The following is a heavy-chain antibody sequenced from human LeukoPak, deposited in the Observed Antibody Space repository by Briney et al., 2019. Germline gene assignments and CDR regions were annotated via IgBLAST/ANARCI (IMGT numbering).Heavy chain of an antibody. CDR3: ASSSSWSSYYYYYYMDV. J-gene: IGHJ6*03. CDR1: GFTFSSYS. CDR2: ISSSSSTI. V-gene: IGHV3-48*04. D-gene: IGHD6-13*01. Sequence: PGGSLRLSCAASGFTFSSYSMNWVRQAPGKGLEWVSYISSSSSTIYYADSVKGRFTISRDNAKNSLYLQMNSLRAEDTAVYYCASSSSWSSYYYYYYMDVWGKGTTVTVSS.